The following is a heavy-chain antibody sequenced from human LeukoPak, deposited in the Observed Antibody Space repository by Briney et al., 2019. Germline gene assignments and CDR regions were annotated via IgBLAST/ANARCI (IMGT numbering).Heavy chain of an antibody. CDR3: ARGGPYCSSTSCHARNYYYYYMDV. V-gene: IGHV4-38-2*02. J-gene: IGHJ6*03. Sequence: PSETLSLTCTVSGYSISSGYYWGWIRQPPGKGLEWIGSIYHSGSTYYNPSLKSRVTISVDTSKNQFSLKLSSVTAADTAVYCCARGGPYCSSTSCHARNYYYYYMDVWGKGTTVTVFS. D-gene: IGHD2-2*01. CDR2: IYHSGST. CDR1: GYSISSGYY.